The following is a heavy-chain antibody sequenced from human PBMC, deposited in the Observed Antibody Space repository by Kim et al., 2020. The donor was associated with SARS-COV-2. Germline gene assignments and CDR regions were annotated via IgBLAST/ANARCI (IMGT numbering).Heavy chain of an antibody. V-gene: IGHV4-61*08. CDR2: IYHGGGT. CDR1: GVSVSSGGYY. Sequence: SETLSLTCSVSGVSVSSGGYYWSWLRQPPGKGLERIGHIYHGGGTNYNRSLQSRVTISVDTSTNQFSLKLSSVTAADTAMYYCARTCRSVSCYTFGMDV. J-gene: IGHJ6*01. D-gene: IGHD2-2*02. CDR3: ARTCRSVSCYTFGMDV.